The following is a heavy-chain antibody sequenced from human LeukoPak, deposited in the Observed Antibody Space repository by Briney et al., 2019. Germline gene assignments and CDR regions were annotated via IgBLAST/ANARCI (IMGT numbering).Heavy chain of an antibody. V-gene: IGHV3-33*01. D-gene: IGHD6-13*01. J-gene: IGHJ4*02. CDR2: IWYDGSNK. CDR1: GFTFSSYG. CDR3: ARDRAAADLDY. Sequence: TGGSLRLSCAASGFTFSSYGMHWVRQAPGKGLEWVAVIWYDGSNKFYADSVKGRFTISRDNSKNTLYLQMNSLGAEDTAVYYCARDRAAADLDYWGQGTLVTVSS.